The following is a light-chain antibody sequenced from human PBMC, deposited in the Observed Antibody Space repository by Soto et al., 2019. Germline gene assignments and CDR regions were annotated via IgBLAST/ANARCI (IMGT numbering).Light chain of an antibody. CDR2: AAS. CDR1: QYINNY. Sequence: DIQMTQSPSSLSASVGDRVTITCRASQYINNYLNWYQQKPGKAPNLLIYAASSLQSGVPSRFSGRGSGTDFTLTITSLQPEDFATYYCQQSYDTPWSFGQGTKVDIK. V-gene: IGKV1-39*01. J-gene: IGKJ1*01. CDR3: QQSYDTPWS.